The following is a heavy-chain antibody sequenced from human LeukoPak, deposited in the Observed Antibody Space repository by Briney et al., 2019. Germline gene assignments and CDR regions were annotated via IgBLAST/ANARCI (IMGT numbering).Heavy chain of an antibody. V-gene: IGHV1-2*02. D-gene: IGHD3-10*01. Sequence: ASVKVSCKASGYTFTGYYMHWVRQAPGQGLEWMGWINPNSGGTNYAQKFQGRVTMTRDTSISTAYMELSRLRSDDTAVYYCAREHTMVREAWDAFDIWGQGTMVTVSS. CDR2: INPNSGGT. CDR3: AREHTMVREAWDAFDI. J-gene: IGHJ3*02. CDR1: GYTFTGYY.